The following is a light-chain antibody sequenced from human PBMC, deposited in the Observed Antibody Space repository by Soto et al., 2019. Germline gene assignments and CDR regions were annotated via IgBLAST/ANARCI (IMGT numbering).Light chain of an antibody. CDR2: GAS. CDR3: LQYFNWQWT. Sequence: EIVMTQSPATLSVSPGEGVTLSCKASQSVSSYLAWYQQKPGQAPRLLINGASTRAAGFPARSSGSGSGKEFTLTISRLQSEDFAVYYCLQYFNWQWTFGQGTKVEIK. CDR1: QSVSSY. J-gene: IGKJ1*01. V-gene: IGKV3-15*01.